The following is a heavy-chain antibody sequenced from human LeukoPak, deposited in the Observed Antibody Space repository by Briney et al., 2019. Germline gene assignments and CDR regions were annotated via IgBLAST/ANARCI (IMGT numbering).Heavy chain of an antibody. CDR3: ARAPRITMVRGVILAYFGY. Sequence: GSLRLSCTASGFTFSSYSMNWVRQAPGKGLEWVSYISISSSTIYYADSVKGRFTISRDNAKNSLYLQMNSLRAEDTAVYYCARAPRITMVRGVILAYFGYWGQGTLVTVSS. J-gene: IGHJ4*02. CDR2: ISISSSTI. V-gene: IGHV3-48*04. CDR1: GFTFSSYS. D-gene: IGHD3-10*01.